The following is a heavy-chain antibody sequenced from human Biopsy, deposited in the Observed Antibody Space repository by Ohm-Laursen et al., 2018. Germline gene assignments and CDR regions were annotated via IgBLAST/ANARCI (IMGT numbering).Heavy chain of an antibody. J-gene: IGHJ4*02. V-gene: IGHV1-24*01. CDR3: ATGPYYDTRFYYNVRPFDF. D-gene: IGHD3-10*01. Sequence: SVKVSCKVSGYTLTELSIHWVRQTGGKGLEWMGGFDREERKTVYAEKFQGRVTMTEDTSTDTVYMEATSLRSDDTAVYYCATGPYYDTRFYYNVRPFDFWGQGTLVTVSS. CDR1: GYTLTELS. CDR2: FDREERKT.